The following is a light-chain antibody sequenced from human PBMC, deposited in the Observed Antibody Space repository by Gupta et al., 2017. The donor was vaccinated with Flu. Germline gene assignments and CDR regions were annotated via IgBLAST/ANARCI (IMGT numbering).Light chain of an antibody. CDR2: KDT. CDR1: ALQNQY. V-gene: IGLV3-25*03. Sequence: GDALQNQYVYWFQQNPGQAPTLLIYKDTERPSGIPERFSASGSGTTATLTISGVQTEDEADYYCQSADSTITDDVFGAGTKVTVL. CDR3: QSADSTITDDV. J-gene: IGLJ1*01.